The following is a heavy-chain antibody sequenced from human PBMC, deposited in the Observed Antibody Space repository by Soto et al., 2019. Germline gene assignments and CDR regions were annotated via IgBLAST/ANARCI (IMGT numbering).Heavy chain of an antibody. CDR3: AREEPTSGSTFDY. J-gene: IGHJ4*02. D-gene: IGHD1-26*01. V-gene: IGHV1-3*01. Sequence: QVQLVQSGAEVKKPGASVKVSCKASGYTLRTSTVHWVRQPPGQRLEGMGWIGAGNGEKKYSQSFQGRVTITTDRXTNTAYMELSSLKSDDTAIYYCAREEPTSGSTFDYWGQGTLVTVSS. CDR1: GYTLRTST. CDR2: IGAGNGEK.